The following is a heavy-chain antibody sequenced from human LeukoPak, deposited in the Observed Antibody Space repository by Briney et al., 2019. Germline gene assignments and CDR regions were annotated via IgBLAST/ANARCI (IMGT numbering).Heavy chain of an antibody. J-gene: IGHJ4*02. CDR3: AKDWRRGSGFDY. CDR1: GFTFSSYG. D-gene: IGHD3-10*01. V-gene: IGHV3-30*02. Sequence: PGGYLRLYCAASGFTFSSYGMHWVRQAPGKGLEWVAFIRYDGSNKYYADSVKGRFTISRDNSKNTLYLQMNSLRAEDTAVYYCAKDWRRGSGFDYWGPGTLVTVSS. CDR2: IRYDGSNK.